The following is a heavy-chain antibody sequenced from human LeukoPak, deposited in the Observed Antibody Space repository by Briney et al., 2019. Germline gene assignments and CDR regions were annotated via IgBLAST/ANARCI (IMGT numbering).Heavy chain of an antibody. J-gene: IGHJ2*01. CDR3: ASRGYCSGGSCYTRYWYFDP. V-gene: IGHV1-69*13. Sequence: SVKVSRKASGGTFSSYAISWVRQAPGQGLEWMGGIIPIFGTANYAQKFQGRVTITADESTSTAYMELSSLRSEDTAVYYCASRGYCSGGSCYTRYWYFDPWGRGTLVTVSS. D-gene: IGHD2-15*01. CDR1: GGTFSSYA. CDR2: IIPIFGTA.